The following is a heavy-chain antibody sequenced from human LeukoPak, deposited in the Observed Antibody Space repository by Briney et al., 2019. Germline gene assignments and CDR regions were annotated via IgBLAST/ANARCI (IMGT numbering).Heavy chain of an antibody. Sequence: PSETLSLTCAVYGGSFSGYYWSWIRQPPGKGLEWIGEINHSGSTNYNPPPKSRVTISVDTSKNQFSLKLSSVTAADTAVYYCAREMVRAEDYWGQGTLVTVSS. J-gene: IGHJ4*02. CDR2: INHSGST. CDR3: AREMVRAEDY. D-gene: IGHD3-10*01. V-gene: IGHV4-34*01. CDR1: GGSFSGYY.